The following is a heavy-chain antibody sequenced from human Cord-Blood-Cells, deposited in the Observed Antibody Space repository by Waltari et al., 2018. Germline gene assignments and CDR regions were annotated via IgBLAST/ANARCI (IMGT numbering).Heavy chain of an antibody. J-gene: IGHJ3*02. CDR2: ISYDGSNK. D-gene: IGHD2-8*02. V-gene: IGHV3-30-3*01. CDR3: ARSGPTESTGGDLDAFDI. Sequence: GKGLEWVAVISYDGSNKYYADSVKGRFTISRDNSKNTLYLQMNSLRAEDTAVYYCARSGPTESTGGDLDAFDIWGQGTMVTVSS.